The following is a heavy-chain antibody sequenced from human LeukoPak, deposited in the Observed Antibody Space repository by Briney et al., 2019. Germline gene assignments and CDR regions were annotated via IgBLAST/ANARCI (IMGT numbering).Heavy chain of an antibody. D-gene: IGHD3-10*01. CDR1: GDSISLSFYY. CDR2: VYYSGTT. V-gene: IGHV4-39*02. Sequence: SETLSLTCSVSGDSISLSFYYWGWIRQPPGKALEWIGSVYYSGTTSYNPSLKSRVTISVDMSKNHFSLRLRSVTAADTAVYYCAREPVRGVIIPRYYFDYWGQGTLVTVSS. J-gene: IGHJ4*02. CDR3: AREPVRGVIIPRYYFDY.